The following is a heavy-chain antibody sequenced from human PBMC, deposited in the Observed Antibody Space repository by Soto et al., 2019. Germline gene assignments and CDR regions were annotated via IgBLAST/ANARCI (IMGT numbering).Heavy chain of an antibody. CDR3: SKDPGSGSYYGTTVFDY. CDR1: GFTFSSYA. CDR2: ISGSGGST. J-gene: IGHJ4*02. Sequence: PGGSLRLSCAASGFTFSSYAMSWVRQAPGKGLEWVSAISGSGGSTYYADSVKGRFTISRDNSKKTLYLQMNSLRAEDTAVYYCSKDPGSGSYYGTTVFDYWGQGTLVTVSS. D-gene: IGHD1-26*01. V-gene: IGHV3-23*01.